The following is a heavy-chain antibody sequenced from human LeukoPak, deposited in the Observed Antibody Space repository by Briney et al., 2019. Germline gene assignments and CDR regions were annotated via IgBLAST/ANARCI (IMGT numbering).Heavy chain of an antibody. CDR2: INHSGST. Sequence: SETLSLTCAVYGGSFSGYYWSWIRQPPGKGLEWIGEINHSGSTNYNPSLKSRVTISVDTSKNQFSLKLSSVTAADTAVYYCARDGSRVYDFWSGYYVRFYYYYYGMDVWGQGTTVTVSS. D-gene: IGHD3-3*01. V-gene: IGHV4-34*01. J-gene: IGHJ6*02. CDR1: GGSFSGYY. CDR3: ARDGSRVYDFWSGYYVRFYYYYYGMDV.